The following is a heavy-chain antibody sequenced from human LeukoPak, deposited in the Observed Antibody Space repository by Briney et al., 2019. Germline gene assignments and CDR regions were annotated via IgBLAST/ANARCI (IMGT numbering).Heavy chain of an antibody. D-gene: IGHD2-8*02. CDR1: GGSFSGYY. V-gene: IGHV4-34*01. Sequence: PSETLSLTCAVYGGSFSGYYRSWIRQPPGKGLEWIGEINHSGSTNYNPSLKSRVTISVDTSKNQFSLKLSSVTAADTAVYYCARARRTDYFDYWGQGTLVTVSS. CDR2: INHSGST. J-gene: IGHJ4*02. CDR3: ARARRTDYFDY.